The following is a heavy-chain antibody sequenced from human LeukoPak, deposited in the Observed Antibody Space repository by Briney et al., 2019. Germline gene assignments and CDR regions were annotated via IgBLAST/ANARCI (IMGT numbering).Heavy chain of an antibody. D-gene: IGHD5-24*01. CDR1: GFTFSDYS. V-gene: IGHV3-48*01. CDR2: IGIDSGNT. CDR3: ARDYKYAFDN. Sequence: GGSLRLSCAASGFTFSDYSMNWVRQAPGKGLEWISYIGIDSGNTNFADSVKGRFTISGDKAKNSLYLQMNSLRVEDTAVYYCARDYKYAFDNWGQGTLVTVSS. J-gene: IGHJ4*02.